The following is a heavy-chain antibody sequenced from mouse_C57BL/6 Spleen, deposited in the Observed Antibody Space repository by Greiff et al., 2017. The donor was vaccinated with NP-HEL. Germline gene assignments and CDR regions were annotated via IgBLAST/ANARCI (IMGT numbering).Heavy chain of an antibody. CDR1: GYAFSSSW. V-gene: IGHV1-82*01. D-gene: IGHD2-2*01. CDR2: IYPGDGDT. J-gene: IGHJ3*01. CDR3: LYGYDAWFAY. Sequence: VQLQQSGPELVKPGASVKLSCKASGYAFSSSWMNWVKQRPGKGLEWIGRIYPGDGDTNYNGKFKGKATLTADKSSSTAYMQLSSLTSEDSAVYFCLYGYDAWFAYWGKGTLVTVSA.